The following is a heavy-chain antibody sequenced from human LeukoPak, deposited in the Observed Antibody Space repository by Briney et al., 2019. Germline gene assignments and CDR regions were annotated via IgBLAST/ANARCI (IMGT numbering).Heavy chain of an antibody. CDR1: GGSISSYY. CDR3: ARDMGDSSGYNFDY. D-gene: IGHD3-22*01. CDR2: IYYSGST. J-gene: IGHJ4*02. Sequence: SETLSLTRTLAGGSISSYYWSWIRQPPGKGLEWIGYIYYSGSTNYNPSLKSRVTISVDTSKNQFSLKLSSVTAADTAVYYCARDMGDSSGYNFDYWGQGTLVTVSS. V-gene: IGHV4-59*01.